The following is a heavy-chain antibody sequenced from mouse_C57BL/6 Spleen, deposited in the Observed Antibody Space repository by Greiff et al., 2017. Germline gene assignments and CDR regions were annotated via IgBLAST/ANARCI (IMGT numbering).Heavy chain of an antibody. CDR2: ISGGGGNT. D-gene: IGHD4-1*01. V-gene: IGHV5-9*01. CDR3: ARQETGYYFDY. Sequence: EVKLMESGGGLVKPGGSLKLSCAASGFTFSSYTMSWVRQTPEKRLEWVATISGGGGNTYYPDSVKGRFTISRDNAKNTLYLQMSSLRSEDTALYYCARQETGYYFDYWGQGTTRTVSS. J-gene: IGHJ2*01. CDR1: GFTFSSYT.